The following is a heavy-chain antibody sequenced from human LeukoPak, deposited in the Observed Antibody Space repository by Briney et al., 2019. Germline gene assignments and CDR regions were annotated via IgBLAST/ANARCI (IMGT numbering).Heavy chain of an antibody. CDR1: GFTFSAYW. V-gene: IGHV3-43D*03. CDR3: AKDGRDRITIFGWENYYYMDV. J-gene: IGHJ6*03. D-gene: IGHD3-3*01. Sequence: GGSLRLSCAASGFTFSAYWMHWVRQAPGKGLEWVSLISWDGGSTYYADSVKGRFTISRDNSKNSLYLQMNSLRAEDTALYYCAKDGRDRITIFGWENYYYMDVWGKGTTVTVSS. CDR2: ISWDGGST.